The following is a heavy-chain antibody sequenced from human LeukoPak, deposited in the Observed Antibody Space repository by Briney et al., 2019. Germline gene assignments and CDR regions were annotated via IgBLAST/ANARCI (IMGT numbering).Heavy chain of an antibody. CDR2: IYPGDSDT. CDR3: AGLVRDTVVVPAAISSYYYYMDV. CDR1: GYSFTSYW. V-gene: IGHV5-51*01. D-gene: IGHD2-2*02. J-gene: IGHJ6*03. Sequence: GESLKISCKGSGYSFTSYWIGWVRQMPGKGLEWMGIIYPGDSDTRYSPSFQGQVTISADKTISTAYQRWSSLKASAAAMTYCAGLVRDTVVVPAAISSYYYYMDVWGKGTTVTVSS.